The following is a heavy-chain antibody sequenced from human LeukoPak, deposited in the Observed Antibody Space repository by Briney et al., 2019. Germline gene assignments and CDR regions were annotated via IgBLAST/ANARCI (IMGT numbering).Heavy chain of an antibody. CDR1: GGSISSYY. V-gene: IGHV4-4*07. J-gene: IGHJ4*02. CDR3: ARVGKNYDILTGYYKEGYFDY. D-gene: IGHD3-9*01. Sequence: SETLSLTCTVSGGSISSYYWSWIRQPAGKGLEWIGRIYTSGSTNYNPSLESRVTMSVDTSKNQFSLKLSSVTAADTAVYYCARVGKNYDILTGYYKEGYFDYWGQGTLVTVSS. CDR2: IYTSGST.